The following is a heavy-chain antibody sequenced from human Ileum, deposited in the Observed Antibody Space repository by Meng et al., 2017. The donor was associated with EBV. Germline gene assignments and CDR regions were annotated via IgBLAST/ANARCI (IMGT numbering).Heavy chain of an antibody. CDR2: INHSGST. CDR1: GGSFSGYY. D-gene: IGHD6-13*01. V-gene: IGHV4-34*01. CDR3: ARGFYTYGSSCFDY. J-gene: IGHJ4*02. Sequence: QLYIQRCGAGLLHPPETLSLACAVYGGSFSGYYWTWIRQPPGKGLEWIGEINHSGSTNYNPSLKSRVTISVDKNQFSLKLSSVTAADTAVYYCARGFYTYGSSCFDYWGQGTLVTVSS.